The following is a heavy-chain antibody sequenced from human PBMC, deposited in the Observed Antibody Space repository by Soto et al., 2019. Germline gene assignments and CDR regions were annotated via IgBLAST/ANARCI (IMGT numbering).Heavy chain of an antibody. CDR1: GFSFSSYA. CDR2: ISGSGGST. J-gene: IGHJ1*01. V-gene: IGHV3-23*01. CDR3: AKTRDKLYDSSGQRSKYFQH. Sequence: GGSLRLSSAASGFSFSSYALSWARKAPGKGLEWVSAISGSGGSTYYADSVKGRFTISRDNSKNTPYLQRNSLRAEDTAVYYCAKTRDKLYDSSGQRSKYFQHWGQGTLVTVSS. D-gene: IGHD3-22*01.